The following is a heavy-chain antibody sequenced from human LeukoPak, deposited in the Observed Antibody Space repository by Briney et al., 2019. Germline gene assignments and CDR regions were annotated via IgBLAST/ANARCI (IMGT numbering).Heavy chain of an antibody. D-gene: IGHD3-10*01. V-gene: IGHV3-53*01. CDR1: GFPFSSYS. J-gene: IGHJ4*02. Sequence: GGSLRLSCAASGFPFSSYSMNWVRQAPGKGLEWVSVIYTGGSTYYADSVKGRFTISRDNSKSTLYLQVHTLRAEDTAVYYCFGSRRYVDYWGQGSLVTVSS. CDR3: FGSRRYVDY. CDR2: IYTGGST.